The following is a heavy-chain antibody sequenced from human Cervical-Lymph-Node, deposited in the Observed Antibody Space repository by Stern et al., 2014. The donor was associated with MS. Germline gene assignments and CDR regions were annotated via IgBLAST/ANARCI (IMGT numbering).Heavy chain of an antibody. CDR1: GFTFSTYW. Sequence: EVQLVESGGGLVQPGGSLRLSCAASGFTFSTYWMHWVRQAPGKGLVWVSRINSDESSTTYADSVKGRFSISRDNDNNTLYLQMNSLRAEDTAVYYCARGVMVAATYAYDIWGQGTMVTISS. CDR3: ARGVMVAATYAYDI. V-gene: IGHV3-74*01. J-gene: IGHJ3*02. D-gene: IGHD2-15*01. CDR2: INSDESST.